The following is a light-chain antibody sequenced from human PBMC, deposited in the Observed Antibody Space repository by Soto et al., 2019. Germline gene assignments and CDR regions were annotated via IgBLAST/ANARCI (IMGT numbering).Light chain of an antibody. J-gene: IGLJ1*01. CDR1: SSDVGSYNL. V-gene: IGLV2-23*01. CDR2: EDI. CDR3: CSYADSSTYV. Sequence: QSVLTQPASVSGSPGQSITISCTGTSSDVGSYNLVSWYQQHPGKAPKVMIYEDIKRPSGVSNRFSGSKSDNTASLTISGLQAEDEADYCCSYADSSTYVFGTGTKLTVL.